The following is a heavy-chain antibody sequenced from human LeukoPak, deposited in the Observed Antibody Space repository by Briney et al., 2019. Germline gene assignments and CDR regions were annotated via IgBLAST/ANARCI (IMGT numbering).Heavy chain of an antibody. D-gene: IGHD6-13*01. J-gene: IGHJ5*02. CDR2: LTGYGGA. Sequence: GGSLRLSCEASGLSFTNYAMMWVRQAPGKGLQWISTLTGYGGAYYADSGEGRFIISRDISKNTMFLQMYSLRAEDTAVYYCAKGAAAGKVDWFDPWDQGTLVTVSS. V-gene: IGHV3-23*01. CDR1: GLSFTNYA. CDR3: AKGAAAGKVDWFDP.